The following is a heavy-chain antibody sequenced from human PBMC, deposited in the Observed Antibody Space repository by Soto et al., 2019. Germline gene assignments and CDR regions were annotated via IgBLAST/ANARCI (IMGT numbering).Heavy chain of an antibody. V-gene: IGHV3-23*01. CDR3: AKAGGVGATSRGSAY. CDR1: GFTFSSYA. CDR2: ISGSGGST. Sequence: GGSLRLSCAASGFTFSSYAMSWVRQAPGKGLEWVSAISGSGGSTYYADSVKGRFTISRDNSKNTLYLQMNSLRAEDTAVHYCAKAGGVGATSRGSAYWGQGTLVTVSS. D-gene: IGHD1-26*01. J-gene: IGHJ4*02.